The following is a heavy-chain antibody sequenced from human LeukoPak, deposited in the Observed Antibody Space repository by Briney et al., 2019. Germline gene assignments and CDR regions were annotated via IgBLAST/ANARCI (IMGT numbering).Heavy chain of an antibody. CDR3: AKVSTPLDDFWSGYCFDY. CDR1: GFTFSSYG. CDR2: IRYDGSNK. V-gene: IGHV3-30*02. Sequence: GGSLRLSCAASGFTFSSYGMHWVRQAPGKWLEWVAFIRYDGSNKYYADSVKGRFTISRDNSKNTLYLQMNSLRAEDTAVYYCAKVSTPLDDFWSGYCFDYWGQGTLITVSS. J-gene: IGHJ4*02. D-gene: IGHD3-3*01.